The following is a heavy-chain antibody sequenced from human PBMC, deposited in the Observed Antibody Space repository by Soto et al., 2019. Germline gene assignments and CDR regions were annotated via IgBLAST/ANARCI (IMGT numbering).Heavy chain of an antibody. CDR1: GFTFSGYG. Sequence: QVQLVESGGGVVQPGRSLRLSCAASGFTFSGYGMHWVRQAPGKGLEWVAIIRFDGSNIYYADSVKGRFTISRDNSKNTLSLQMNSLTAEDTAFYYCARDGVGATTYFGYFAYWGQGTLVTVSS. J-gene: IGHJ4*02. CDR3: ARDGVGATTYFGYFAY. D-gene: IGHD1-26*01. CDR2: IRFDGSNI. V-gene: IGHV3-33*01.